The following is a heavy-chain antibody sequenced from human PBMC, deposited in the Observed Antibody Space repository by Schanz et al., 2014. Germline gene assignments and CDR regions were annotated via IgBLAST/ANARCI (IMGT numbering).Heavy chain of an antibody. D-gene: IGHD4-17*01. CDR1: GFTFSSHS. CDR3: ARKMKLGVYGGKGHDSLDI. V-gene: IGHV3-48*04. CDR2: ITYNGGTI. Sequence: EVQLVESGGGLVQPGGSLRLSCTASGFTFSSHSFNWVRQAPGKGLEWISYITYNGGTIYYADSVKGRFTISRDDAKKSMYLQMNNLRAEDTAVYYCARKMKLGVYGGKGHDSLDIWGQGTMVTVSS. J-gene: IGHJ3*02.